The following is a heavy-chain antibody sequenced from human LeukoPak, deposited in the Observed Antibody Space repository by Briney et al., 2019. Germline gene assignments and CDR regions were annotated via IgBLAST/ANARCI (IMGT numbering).Heavy chain of an antibody. V-gene: IGHV4-30-4*01. D-gene: IGHD3-10*01. CDR3: ARASGYYYGSGSTYFDP. Sequence: SETLSLTCTVYGGSISSGDYSWSSIRQPPGKSLEWIGYIYYSGSTYYNPSLKSRVTISVDTSKNQFSLKLSSVTAADTAVYYCARASGYYYGSGSTYFDPWGQGTLVTVSS. CDR2: IYYSGST. J-gene: IGHJ5*02. CDR1: GGSISSGDYS.